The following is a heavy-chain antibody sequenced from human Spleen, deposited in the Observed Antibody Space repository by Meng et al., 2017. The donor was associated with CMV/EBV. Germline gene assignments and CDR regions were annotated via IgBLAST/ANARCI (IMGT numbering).Heavy chain of an antibody. J-gene: IGHJ4*02. CDR2: ITRSSSNT. CDR3: AKGQQQLARDFDY. V-gene: IGHV3-21*04. D-gene: IGHD6-13*01. Sequence: SCKGSGYRFSNQWIGWVRQMPGKGLEWVSSITRSSSNTYYSDSVKGRFTISRDNAKNSLYLQMNFLRAEDTALYYCAKGQQQLARDFDYWGQGTLVTVSS. CDR1: GYRFSNQW.